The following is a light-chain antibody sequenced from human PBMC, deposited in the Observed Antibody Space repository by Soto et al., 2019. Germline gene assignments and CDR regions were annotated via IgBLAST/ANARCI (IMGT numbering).Light chain of an antibody. CDR2: EVS. CDR1: SSDVGIYNY. V-gene: IGLV2-14*01. J-gene: IGLJ1*01. CDR3: SSYTTSSTRV. Sequence: QSVLTQPGSVSGSPGQSIAISCTGSSSDVGIYNYVSWYQQHPGKVPKLIIYEVSNRPSGVSNRFSGSKSGNTASLTISGLQAEDDADYYCSSYTTSSTRVFGTGTKLTV.